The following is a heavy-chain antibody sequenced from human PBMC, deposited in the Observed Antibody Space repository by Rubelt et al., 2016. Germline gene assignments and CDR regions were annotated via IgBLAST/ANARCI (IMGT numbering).Heavy chain of an antibody. CDR1: GGSISSSSYY. V-gene: IGHV4-39*01. CDR3: ARLSSGWYYFDY. J-gene: IGHJ4*02. Sequence: QLQLHESGPGLVKPSETLSLTCTVSGGSISSSSYYWGWIRQPPGKGLEWIGSIYYSGSTYYNPSLKSRVTISVDTSKNQFSLKLSSVTAADTAVYYCARLSSGWYYFDYWGQGTLVTVSS. CDR2: IYYSGST. D-gene: IGHD6-19*01.